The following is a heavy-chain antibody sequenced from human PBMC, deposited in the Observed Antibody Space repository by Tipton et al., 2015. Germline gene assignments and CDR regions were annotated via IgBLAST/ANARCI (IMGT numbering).Heavy chain of an antibody. CDR2: IKRDGSEK. CDR3: ARGHDNKFSYYAMDV. Sequence: SLRLSCAASGFIFSDYYMTWVRQAPGKGLEWVANIKRDGSEKYYVDSLKGRFTISRDNAQNSLYLQINRLRAEDTAVYYCARGHDNKFSYYAMDVWGQGTTVTVSS. J-gene: IGHJ6*02. D-gene: IGHD3-16*01. CDR1: GFIFSDYY. V-gene: IGHV3-7*01.